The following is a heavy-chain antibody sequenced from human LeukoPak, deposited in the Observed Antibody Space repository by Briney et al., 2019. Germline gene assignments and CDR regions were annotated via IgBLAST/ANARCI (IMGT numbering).Heavy chain of an antibody. D-gene: IGHD3-10*01. CDR2: IYYSGST. CDR1: GGSISSYH. V-gene: IGHV4-59*01. Sequence: PSETLSLTCTVSGGSISSYHWSWIRQPPGKGLEWIGYIYYSGSTNYNPSLKSRVTISVDTSKNQFSLKLSSVTAADTAVYYCARDSGSYYNVGRFDPWGQGTLVTVSS. J-gene: IGHJ5*02. CDR3: ARDSGSYYNVGRFDP.